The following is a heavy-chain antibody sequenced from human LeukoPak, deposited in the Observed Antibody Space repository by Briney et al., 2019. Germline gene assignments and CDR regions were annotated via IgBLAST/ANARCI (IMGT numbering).Heavy chain of an antibody. Sequence: PGGSLRLSCTASGFTFSSYAVNWVRQAPGKSLEWVSTIRGSGDGTYYAESVKGRFTVSRDNSKNTLYLQMNSLRAEDTAVYYCAKAASSSSSYYFEYWGQGTLVTVSS. V-gene: IGHV3-23*01. J-gene: IGHJ4*01. D-gene: IGHD6-13*01. CDR1: GFTFSSYA. CDR2: IRGSGDGT. CDR3: AKAASSSSSYYFEY.